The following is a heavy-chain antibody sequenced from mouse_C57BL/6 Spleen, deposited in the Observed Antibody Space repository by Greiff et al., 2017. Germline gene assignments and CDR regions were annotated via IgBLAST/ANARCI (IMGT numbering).Heavy chain of an antibody. CDR2: IYPGDGDT. V-gene: IGHV1-82*01. Sequence: QVQLKQSGPELVKPGASVKISCKASGYAFSSSWMNWVKQRPGKGLEWIGRIYPGDGDTNYNGKFKGKATLTADKSSSTAYMQLSSLTSEDSAVYFCARGQTGNWYFDVWGTGTTVTVSS. CDR1: GYAFSSSW. CDR3: ARGQTGNWYFDV. J-gene: IGHJ1*03. D-gene: IGHD4-1*01.